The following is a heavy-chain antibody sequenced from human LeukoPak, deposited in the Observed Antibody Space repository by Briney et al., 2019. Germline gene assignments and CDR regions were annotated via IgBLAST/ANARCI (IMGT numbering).Heavy chain of an antibody. Sequence: LGGSLRLSCAASGFTVDSNYLSWVRQAPGKGLEWVSTIYTGGNTYYAASMKGRFTISRDFSKNTVFHHMNSLRAEDTAMYYCARGDDSGYYDYFDYWGQGALVTVSS. CDR2: IYTGGNT. CDR3: ARGDDSGYYDYFDY. J-gene: IGHJ4*02. D-gene: IGHD3-22*01. CDR1: GFTVDSNY. V-gene: IGHV3-53*01.